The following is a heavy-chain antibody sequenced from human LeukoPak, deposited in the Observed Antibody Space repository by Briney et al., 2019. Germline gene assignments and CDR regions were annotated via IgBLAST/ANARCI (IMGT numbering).Heavy chain of an antibody. V-gene: IGHV4/OR15-8*02. CDR3: ARVRCSGGTCFYFDY. D-gene: IGHD2-15*01. Sequence: SETLSLTCGVSGGSISTTDWWTWVRQPPGKGLEWIGEISHTGSGNYSPSLKSRATISTDTAENRFSLKLTSVTAADTAVYYCARVRCSGGTCFYFDYWGQGTLVTVPS. CDR1: GGSISTTDW. CDR2: ISHTGSG. J-gene: IGHJ4*02.